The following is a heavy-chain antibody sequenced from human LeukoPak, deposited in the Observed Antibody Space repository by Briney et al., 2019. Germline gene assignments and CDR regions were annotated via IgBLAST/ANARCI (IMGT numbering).Heavy chain of an antibody. D-gene: IGHD2-15*01. J-gene: IGHJ5*02. V-gene: IGHV3-23*01. Sequence: WGSLRLSCAASGFTFSRYAMTWVRQAQGKGLEWVSSIGGSGDTYYADSVKGRFTISRDNSKNTLFLQMNSLRTDDTAVYYCAKYDVVVVAAERWFDPWGQGTLVTVSS. CDR2: IGGSGDT. CDR3: AKYDVVVVAAERWFDP. CDR1: GFTFSRYA.